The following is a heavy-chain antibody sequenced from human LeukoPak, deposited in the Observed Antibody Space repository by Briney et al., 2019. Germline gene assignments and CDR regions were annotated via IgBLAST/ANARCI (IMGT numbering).Heavy chain of an antibody. Sequence: GRSLRLSCAASGFTFSSYAMHWVRQAPGKGLEWVAVISYDGSNKYYADSVKGRFTISRDNAKNTLYLQMNSLGAEDTAVYYCARDLELAHRDYYMDVWGKGTTVTISS. CDR2: ISYDGSNK. CDR3: ARDLELAHRDYYMDV. J-gene: IGHJ6*03. CDR1: GFTFSSYA. D-gene: IGHD1-26*01. V-gene: IGHV3-30*04.